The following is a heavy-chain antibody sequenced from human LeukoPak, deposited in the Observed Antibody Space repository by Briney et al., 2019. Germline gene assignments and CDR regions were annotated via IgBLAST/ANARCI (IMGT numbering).Heavy chain of an antibody. V-gene: IGHV1-69*13. CDR1: GGTFSSYA. Sequence: ASVKVSCKASGGTFSSYAISWVRQAPGQGLEWMGGIIPIFGTANYAQKFQGRVTITADESTSTAYMELSSLRSEDTAVYYCARGAPIWFGELLPDQGWFDPWGQGTLVTVSS. J-gene: IGHJ5*02. D-gene: IGHD3-10*01. CDR3: ARGAPIWFGELLPDQGWFDP. CDR2: IIPIFGTA.